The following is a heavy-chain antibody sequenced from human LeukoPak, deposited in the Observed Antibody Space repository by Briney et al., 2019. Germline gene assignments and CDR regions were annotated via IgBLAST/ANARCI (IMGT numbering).Heavy chain of an antibody. J-gene: IGHJ4*02. D-gene: IGHD2-21*02. CDR2: INPTGGST. CDR1: GYIFTNYY. CDR3: ARDHYHKIHSVMVTAPDY. V-gene: IGHV1-46*01. Sequence: WASVKVSCKASGYIFTNYYMHWVRQAPGEGLEWMGIINPTGGSTSYAQKFQGRVTMTRDTSTSTVYMELRSLRSEDTAVYYCARDHYHKIHSVMVTAPDYWGQGTLVIVSS.